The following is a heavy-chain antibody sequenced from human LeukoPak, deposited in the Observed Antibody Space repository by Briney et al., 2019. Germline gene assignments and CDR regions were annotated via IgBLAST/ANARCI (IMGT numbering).Heavy chain of an antibody. CDR2: ISYDGSNK. J-gene: IGHJ5*02. CDR3: AKAPYDILTGYSPS. CDR1: GFTFSSYG. V-gene: IGHV3-30*18. D-gene: IGHD3-9*01. Sequence: PGRSLRLSCAASGFTFSSYGMHWVRQAPGKGLEWVAVISYDGSNKYYADSVKGRFTISRDNSKNTLHLQMNSLRAEDTAVYYCAKAPYDILTGYSPSWGQGTLVTVSS.